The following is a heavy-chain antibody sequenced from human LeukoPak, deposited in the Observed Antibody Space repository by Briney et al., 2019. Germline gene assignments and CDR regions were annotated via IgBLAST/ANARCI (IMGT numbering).Heavy chain of an antibody. Sequence: PGGSLRLSCAASGFIFSSYEMNWVRQAPGKGLEWVSYISSSGSTMYYADSVKGRFSISRDNAKNSVYLQMNSLRAEDTAVYYCARGHLSSWYDYFDYWGQGTLVTVSS. D-gene: IGHD6-13*01. CDR2: ISSSGSTM. J-gene: IGHJ4*02. CDR3: ARGHLSSWYDYFDY. V-gene: IGHV3-48*03. CDR1: GFIFSSYE.